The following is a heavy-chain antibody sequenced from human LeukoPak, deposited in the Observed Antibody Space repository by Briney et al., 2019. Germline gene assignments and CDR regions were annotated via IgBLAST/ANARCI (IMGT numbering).Heavy chain of an antibody. CDR2: IIPIFGTA. Sequence: ASVKVSCKASGGTFSSYAINWVRQAPGQGLEWMGGIIPIFGTANYAQKFQGSVTITADESTSTAYMELSSLRSEDTAVYYCVRDHYYGSGSYWDAFDIWGQGTMVTVSS. CDR1: GGTFSSYA. CDR3: VRDHYYGSGSYWDAFDI. V-gene: IGHV1-69*13. D-gene: IGHD3-10*01. J-gene: IGHJ3*02.